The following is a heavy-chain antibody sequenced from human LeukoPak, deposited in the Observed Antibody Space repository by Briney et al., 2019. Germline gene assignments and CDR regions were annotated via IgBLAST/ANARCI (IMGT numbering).Heavy chain of an antibody. CDR3: ARGGYGYPSYYFDY. D-gene: IGHD5-18*01. Sequence: GGSLRLSCAASGFSFSTYTMSWVRQAPGKGLEWVSGISASGGSTYYADSVKGRFTISRDYSTSMVFLQMNSLRAEDTAVYYCARGGYGYPSYYFDYWGQGTLVTVSS. CDR2: ISASGGST. J-gene: IGHJ4*02. CDR1: GFSFSTYT. V-gene: IGHV3-23*01.